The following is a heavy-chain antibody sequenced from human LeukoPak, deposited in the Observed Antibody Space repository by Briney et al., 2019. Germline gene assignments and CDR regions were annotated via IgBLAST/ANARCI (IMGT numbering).Heavy chain of an antibody. CDR2: INPSGGNT. V-gene: IGHV1-46*01. CDR3: ARDRGTATLDY. CDR1: GYTFTSYY. Sequence: ASVKVSCKASGYTFTSYYMHWVRQAPGQGREWMGIINPSGGNTSYAQKFQGRVTMTRDMSTSTVYMELSSLRSEDTAVYYCARDRGTATLDYWGQGTLVTVSS. J-gene: IGHJ4*02.